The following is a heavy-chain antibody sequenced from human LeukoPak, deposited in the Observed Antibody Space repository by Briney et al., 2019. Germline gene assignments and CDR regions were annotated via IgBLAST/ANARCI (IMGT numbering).Heavy chain of an antibody. CDR3: ARGPLGYCSGGSCRNWFDP. CDR1: GGSISNYY. Sequence: SETLSLTCTVSGGSISNYYWSWIRQPAGKGLEWIGRIYTSGSTNYNPSLKSRVTISVDTSKNQFSLKLSSVTAADTAVYYCARGPLGYCSGGSCRNWFDPWGQGTLVTVSS. CDR2: IYTSGST. J-gene: IGHJ5*02. D-gene: IGHD2-15*01. V-gene: IGHV4-4*07.